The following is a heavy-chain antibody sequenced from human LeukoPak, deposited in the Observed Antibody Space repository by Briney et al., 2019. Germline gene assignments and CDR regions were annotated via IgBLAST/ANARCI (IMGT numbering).Heavy chain of an antibody. V-gene: IGHV3-15*01. J-gene: IGHJ4*02. CDR2: IKSKTYGGTT. D-gene: IGHD2/OR15-2a*01. Sequence: GESLRLSCAASAFTFSNAWMSWVRQAPGKGLEWVGRIKSKTYGGTTDYVTPVKGRFTISRDDSKKTLYLQMNSLKTEDTAVYYCTTAGVYGQDGYWGQGTLVTVSS. CDR3: TTAGVYGQDGY. CDR1: AFTFSNAW.